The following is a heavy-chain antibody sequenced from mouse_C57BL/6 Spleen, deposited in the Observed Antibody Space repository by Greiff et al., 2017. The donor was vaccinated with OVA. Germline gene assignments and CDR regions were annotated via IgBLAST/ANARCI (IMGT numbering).Heavy chain of an antibody. CDR1: GFSLTSYG. CDR3: AKNLYDYEFMDY. V-gene: IGHV2-5*01. Sequence: VQLQESGPGLVQPSQSLSITCTVSGFSLTSYGVHWVRQSPGQGLEWLGVIWRGGSTDYNAAFMSRLSITKDNSKSQVFFKMNSLQADDTSIYYCAKNLYDYEFMDYWGQGTSVTVSS. D-gene: IGHD2-4*01. CDR2: IWRGGST. J-gene: IGHJ4*01.